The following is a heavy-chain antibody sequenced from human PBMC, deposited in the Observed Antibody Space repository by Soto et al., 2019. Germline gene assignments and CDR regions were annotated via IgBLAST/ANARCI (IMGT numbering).Heavy chain of an antibody. D-gene: IGHD6-19*01. CDR1: GFTFSSYS. Sequence: PGGSLRLSCAASGFTFSSYSMNWVRQAPGKGLEWVSSISSSSYIYYADSVKGRFTISRDNAKNSLYLQMNSLRAEDTAVYYCARVPFTSELGPSSSGLDWGQGTLVTVSS. J-gene: IGHJ4*02. CDR2: ISSSSYI. CDR3: ARVPFTSELGPSSSGLD. V-gene: IGHV3-21*01.